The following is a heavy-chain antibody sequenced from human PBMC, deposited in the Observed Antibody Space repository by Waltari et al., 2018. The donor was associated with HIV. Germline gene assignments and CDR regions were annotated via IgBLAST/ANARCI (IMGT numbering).Heavy chain of an antibody. CDR1: GGTFSSYA. CDR3: ARPNNYYDSSGYYFPFDY. V-gene: IGHV1-69*04. D-gene: IGHD3-22*01. J-gene: IGHJ4*02. Sequence: QVQLVQSGAEVKKPGSSVKVSCKASGGTFSSYAISWVRQAPGQGLEWMGRIIPILGIANCAQKFQGRVTITADKSTSTAYMELSSLRSEDTAVYYCARPNNYYDSSGYYFPFDYWGQGTLVTVSS. CDR2: IIPILGIA.